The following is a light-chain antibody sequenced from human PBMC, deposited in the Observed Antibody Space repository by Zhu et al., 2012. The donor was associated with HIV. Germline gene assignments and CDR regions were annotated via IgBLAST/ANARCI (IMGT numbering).Light chain of an antibody. V-gene: IGKV3-15*01. J-gene: IGKJ1*01. CDR1: ESVRTN. Sequence: ETLMTQSPATLSVSPGERGTLSCRASESVRTNLAWYQQKPGQPPRLLISRASTRATAIPDRFSGSGFGTEFTLTISSLQSEDFAVYYCQQYHNWPPTFGQGTRWKS. CDR3: QQYHNWPPT. CDR2: RAS.